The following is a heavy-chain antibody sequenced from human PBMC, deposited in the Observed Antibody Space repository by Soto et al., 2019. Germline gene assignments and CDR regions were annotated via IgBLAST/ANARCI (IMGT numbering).Heavy chain of an antibody. J-gene: IGHJ3*02. V-gene: IGHV3-21*01. CDR2: ISSSSSYI. Sequence: GGSLRLSCAASGFTFSSYSMNWVRQAPGKGLEWVSSISSSSSYIYYADSVKGRFTISRDNAKNSLYLQMNSPRAEDTAVYYCARDFDYYDSSDGAFDIWGQGTMVTVSS. D-gene: IGHD3-22*01. CDR1: GFTFSSYS. CDR3: ARDFDYYDSSDGAFDI.